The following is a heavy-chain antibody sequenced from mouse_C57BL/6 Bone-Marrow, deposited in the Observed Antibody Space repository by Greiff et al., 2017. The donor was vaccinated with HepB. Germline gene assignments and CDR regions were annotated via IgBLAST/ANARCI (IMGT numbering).Heavy chain of an antibody. Sequence: EVKLQESGPELVKPGASVKIPCKASGYTFTDYNMDWVKQSHGKSLEWIGDINPNNGGTIYNQKFKGKATLTVDKSSSTAYMELRSLTSEDTAVYYCARERDYDVWFAYWGQGTLVTVAA. CDR3: ARERDYDVWFAY. J-gene: IGHJ3*01. CDR1: GYTFTDYN. CDR2: INPNNGGT. D-gene: IGHD2-4*01. V-gene: IGHV1-18*01.